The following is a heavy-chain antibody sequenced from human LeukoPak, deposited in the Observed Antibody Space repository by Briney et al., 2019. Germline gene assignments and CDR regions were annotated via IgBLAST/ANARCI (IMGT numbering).Heavy chain of an antibody. CDR1: GFTFSSYG. Sequence: GGSLRLSCAASGFTFSSYGMHWVRQAPGKGLEWVAVISYDGSNKYYADSVKGRFTISRDNSKNTLYLQMNSLRAEDTAVYYCARHYDSSGYYYFDYWGQGTLVTVSS. V-gene: IGHV3-30*03. CDR2: ISYDGSNK. J-gene: IGHJ4*02. CDR3: ARHYDSSGYYYFDY. D-gene: IGHD3-22*01.